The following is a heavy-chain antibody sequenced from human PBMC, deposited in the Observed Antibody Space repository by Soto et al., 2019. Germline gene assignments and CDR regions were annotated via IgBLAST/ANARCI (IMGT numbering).Heavy chain of an antibody. CDR3: ARDCSGGSCYSTYGMDV. CDR2: IGTAGDT. V-gene: IGHV3-13*01. CDR1: GFTFSSYD. Sequence: EVQLVESGGGLVQPGGSLRLSCAASGFTFSSYDMHWVRQATGKGQEWVSAIGTAGDTYYPGSVKGRFTISRENAKNSLYLQMNSLRAGDTAVYYCARDCSGGSCYSTYGMDVWGQGTTVTVSS. J-gene: IGHJ6*02. D-gene: IGHD2-15*01.